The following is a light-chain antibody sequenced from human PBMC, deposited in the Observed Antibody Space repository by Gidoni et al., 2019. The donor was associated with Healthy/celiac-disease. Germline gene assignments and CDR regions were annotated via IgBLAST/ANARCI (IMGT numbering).Light chain of an antibody. J-gene: IGLJ2*01. CDR3: QAWDRSTVV. Sequence: SYELTQPPSVSLSPGPTASITCSGDKLGDTYACWYQQKPGQYPVLVIYQDSKRPSGIPERFSGSNSGNTATLTISETQDMDEADYYCQAWDRSTVVFGGGTKLTVL. V-gene: IGLV3-1*01. CDR1: KLGDTY. CDR2: QDS.